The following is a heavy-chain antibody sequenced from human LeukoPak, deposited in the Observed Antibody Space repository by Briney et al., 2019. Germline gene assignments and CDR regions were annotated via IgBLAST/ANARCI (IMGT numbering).Heavy chain of an antibody. Sequence: GRSLRLSCAASGFTFSSYGMHWVRQAPGKGLEWVAIISYDGSNKYYADSVKGRFTISRDNSKNTLYLQMNSLRAEDTAVYYCAKDRPYSSSWGQGTLVTVSS. CDR1: GFTFSSYG. CDR2: ISYDGSNK. D-gene: IGHD6-13*01. J-gene: IGHJ4*02. V-gene: IGHV3-30*18. CDR3: AKDRPYSSS.